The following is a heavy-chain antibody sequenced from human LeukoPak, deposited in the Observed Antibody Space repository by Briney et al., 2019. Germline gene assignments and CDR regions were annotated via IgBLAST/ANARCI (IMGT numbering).Heavy chain of an antibody. CDR2: IYSGGST. V-gene: IGHV3-66*01. D-gene: IGHD3-22*01. Sequence: GGSLRLSCAASGFTVSSNYMSWVRQAPGKGLEWVSVIYSGGSTYYADSVKGRFTISRDNSKNTLYLQMSSLRAEDTAVYYCARSYYDSSGERWGQGTLVTVSS. J-gene: IGHJ4*02. CDR3: ARSYYDSSGER. CDR1: GFTVSSNY.